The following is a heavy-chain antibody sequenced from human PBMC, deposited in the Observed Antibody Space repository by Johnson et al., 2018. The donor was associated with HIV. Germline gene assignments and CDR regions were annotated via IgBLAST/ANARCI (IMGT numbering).Heavy chain of an antibody. J-gene: IGHJ3*02. CDR2: IWYDGNNK. Sequence: QVQLVESGGGVVRPGGSLRLSCAASGFTFRSYGMHWVRQAPGKGLQWVAVIWYDGNNKYYADSVKGRFTISRDNSKNTLYLQMNSLRAEDTAVYYCAKSPAKDHGGNSGAFDIWGQGTMVTVSS. D-gene: IGHD4-23*01. CDR3: AKSPAKDHGGNSGAFDI. CDR1: GFTFRSYG. V-gene: IGHV3-33*06.